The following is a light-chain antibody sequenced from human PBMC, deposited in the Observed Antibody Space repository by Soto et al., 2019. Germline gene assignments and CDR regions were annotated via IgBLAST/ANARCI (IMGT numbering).Light chain of an antibody. CDR1: QSVSSSY. V-gene: IGKV3-20*01. CDR2: GAS. J-gene: IGKJ1*01. Sequence: EIVLTQSPGTLSLSPGERATLSCRASQSVSSSYLAWYQQKPGQAPRLLIYGASSRATGIPDRFSGSGSGTDFTLTISRLEPEDFAVYYCQQYGSSPHWTFGQGTKVVIK. CDR3: QQYGSSPHWT.